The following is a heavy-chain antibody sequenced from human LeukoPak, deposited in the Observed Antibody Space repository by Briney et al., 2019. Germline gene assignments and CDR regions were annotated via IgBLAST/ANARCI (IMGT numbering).Heavy chain of an antibody. V-gene: IGHV3-15*01. CDR2: IKSKTDGGTT. D-gene: IGHD6-6*01. CDR1: GFTFSSYA. Sequence: GGSLRLSCAASGFTFSSYAMSWVRQAPGKGLEWVGRIKSKTDGGTTDYAAPVKGRFTISRDDSKNTLYLQMNSLKTEDTAVYYCTTGIGIAARGADAFDIWGQGTMVTVSS. CDR3: TTGIGIAARGADAFDI. J-gene: IGHJ3*02.